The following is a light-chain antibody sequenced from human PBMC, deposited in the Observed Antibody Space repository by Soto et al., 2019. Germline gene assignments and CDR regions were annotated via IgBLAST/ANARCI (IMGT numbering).Light chain of an antibody. CDR2: LAS. V-gene: IGKV4-1*01. Sequence: DIVMTQSPDSLAVSLGERATINCKSSQSVLHRPTNKNYLGWYQQKPGQPPKLLIYLASSRESGVPDRFSGSGSGTDFPITISSLQAEDVAVYYCQQYYSEVSFGQGTKVEIK. J-gene: IGKJ1*01. CDR1: QSVLHRPTNKNY. CDR3: QQYYSEVS.